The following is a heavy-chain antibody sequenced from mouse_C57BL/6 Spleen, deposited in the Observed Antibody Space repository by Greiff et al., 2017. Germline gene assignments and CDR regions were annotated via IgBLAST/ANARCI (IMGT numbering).Heavy chain of an antibody. CDR2: IWGDGST. D-gene: IGHD3-2*02. Sequence: VQRVESGPGLVAPSPSLSITCTVSGFSLTSYGVSWVRQPPGKGLEWLGVIWGDGSTNYHSALMSRLSNSKDNSKSQVFLKLNSLQTDDTATYYCARHAAQATYYAMDYWGQGTSVTVSS. V-gene: IGHV2-3*01. J-gene: IGHJ4*01. CDR3: ARHAAQATYYAMDY. CDR1: GFSLTSYG.